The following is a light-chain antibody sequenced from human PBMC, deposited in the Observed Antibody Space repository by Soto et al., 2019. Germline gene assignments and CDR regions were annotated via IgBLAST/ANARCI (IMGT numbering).Light chain of an antibody. CDR2: EVS. CDR1: SSDVGGYNY. Sequence: QSALTQPASVSGSPGQSITISCTGTSSDVGGYNYVSWYQQHPGKVPKLLIYEVSNRPSGVSNRFSGSKSGNTASLTISGLQAEDEADYYCSSYTSSGTLVFAGGTKVTVL. CDR3: SSYTSSGTLV. V-gene: IGLV2-14*01. J-gene: IGLJ2*01.